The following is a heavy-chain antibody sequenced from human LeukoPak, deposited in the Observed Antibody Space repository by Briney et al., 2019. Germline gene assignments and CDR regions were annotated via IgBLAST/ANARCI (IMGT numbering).Heavy chain of an antibody. CDR3: ARLRRGTIFGVVIVRYYYYMDV. CDR1: GGSITSDNYD. Sequence: SETLSLTCTVSGGSITSDNYDSSWIRQPPGKGLEWIGYIYYSGSTYYSPSLKSRATISVDMSKNHFSLKLSSVTAADTAVYYCARLRRGTIFGVVIVRYYYYMDVWGKGNTVTVSS. V-gene: IGHV4-30-4*01. D-gene: IGHD3-3*01. CDR2: IYYSGST. J-gene: IGHJ6*03.